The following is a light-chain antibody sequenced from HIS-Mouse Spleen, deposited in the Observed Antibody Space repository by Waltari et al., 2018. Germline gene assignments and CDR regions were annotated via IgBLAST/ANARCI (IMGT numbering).Light chain of an antibody. V-gene: IGKV3-11*01. J-gene: IGKJ1*01. CDR1: QSVSSY. Sequence: EIVLTQSPATLSLSPGERATLSCRASQSVSSYLAWYQQKPGQAPRLPIYVASNMATGIPARFSGSGSVTDFTLTISSLEPEDFAVYYCQQRSNWPKTFGQGTKVEIK. CDR2: VAS. CDR3: QQRSNWPKT.